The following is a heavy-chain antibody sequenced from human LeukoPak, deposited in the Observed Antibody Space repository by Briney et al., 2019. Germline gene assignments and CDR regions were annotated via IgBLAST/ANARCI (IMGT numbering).Heavy chain of an antibody. V-gene: IGHV3-53*01. CDR1: GFTVSSNY. D-gene: IGHD4-11*01. J-gene: IGHJ4*02. CDR2: INSGRST. CDR3: AKKKTDYSYPSSFDY. Sequence: QAGGSLRLSCAASGFTVSSNYMSWVRQAPGKGLEWVSIINSGRSTYYADSVKGRFTISRDNSKNTVYLQMNSLRAEDTAVYYCAKKKTDYSYPSSFDYWGQGTLVTVSS.